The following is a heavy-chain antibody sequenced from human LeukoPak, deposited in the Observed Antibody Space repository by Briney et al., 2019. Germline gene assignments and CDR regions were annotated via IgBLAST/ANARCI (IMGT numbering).Heavy chain of an antibody. CDR1: GGTFSSYP. Sequence: ASVKVSCKASGGTFSSYPFTWVRQAPGQGLEWMGWISAYNGNTNYAQKLQGRVTMTTDTSTSTAYMELRSLKSDDTAVYYCARGGYYDSSGLNYWGQGTLVTVSS. CDR2: ISAYNGNT. D-gene: IGHD3-22*01. CDR3: ARGGYYDSSGLNY. V-gene: IGHV1-18*01. J-gene: IGHJ4*02.